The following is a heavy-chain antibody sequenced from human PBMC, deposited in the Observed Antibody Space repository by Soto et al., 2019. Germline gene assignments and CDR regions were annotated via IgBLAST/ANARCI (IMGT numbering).Heavy chain of an antibody. CDR3: ARSVGSGSYAFSPAEYFQH. J-gene: IGHJ1*01. CDR1: VFTFRSYG. D-gene: IGHD3-10*01. V-gene: IGHV3-30*03. CDR2: ISYDGNNK. Sequence: GGSLRLSCAASVFTFRSYGMHWVRQAPGKGLEWVAVISYDGNNKYYADSVKGRLTISRDNSKNTVSLQMNSLRAEDTAVYYCARSVGSGSYAFSPAEYFQHCGQGTLVTVSS.